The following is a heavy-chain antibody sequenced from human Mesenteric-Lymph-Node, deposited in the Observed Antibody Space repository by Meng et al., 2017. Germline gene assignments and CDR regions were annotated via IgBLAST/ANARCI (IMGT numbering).Heavy chain of an antibody. CDR1: GGTFSSYA. J-gene: IGHJ4*02. V-gene: IGHV1-69*06. CDR2: IIPIFGTA. Sequence: SVKVSCKASGGTFSSYAISWVRQAPGQGLEWMGGIIPIFGTANYAQKFQGRVTITADKSTSTAYMELSSLRSEDTAVYYCARPNTYSSGWYVTLDYWGQGTRVTVSS. D-gene: IGHD6-19*01. CDR3: ARPNTYSSGWYVTLDY.